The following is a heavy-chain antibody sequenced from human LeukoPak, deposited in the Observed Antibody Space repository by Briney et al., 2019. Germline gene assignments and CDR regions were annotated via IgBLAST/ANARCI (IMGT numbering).Heavy chain of an antibody. V-gene: IGHV3-30-3*01. D-gene: IGHD2/OR15-2a*01. CDR2: ILAGGNSK. Sequence: GGSLRLSCAASGFTFSSYPMHWVRQAPGKGLEWVAAILAGGNSKYYAGSVRGRLTISRDNSKNSLYMQMDSLRDEDTAVYYCARETMERIFAFDVWGQGTMVAVSS. CDR1: GFTFSSYP. CDR3: ARETMERIFAFDV. J-gene: IGHJ3*01.